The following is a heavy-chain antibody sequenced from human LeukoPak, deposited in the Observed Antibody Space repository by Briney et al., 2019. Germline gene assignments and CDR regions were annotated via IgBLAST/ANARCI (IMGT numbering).Heavy chain of an antibody. J-gene: IGHJ4*02. Sequence: PGRSLRLSCAAFGFIFSNYPMNWVRQAPGKGLEWVSNVRPGDSARSYADSVRGRFTISRDDAKNSLYLQMNSLRDEDTAVYYCATDSHYAFDFWGLGTLVTVSS. V-gene: IGHV3-48*02. CDR1: GFIFSNYP. CDR3: ATDSHYAFDF. D-gene: IGHD4-17*01. CDR2: VRPGDSAR.